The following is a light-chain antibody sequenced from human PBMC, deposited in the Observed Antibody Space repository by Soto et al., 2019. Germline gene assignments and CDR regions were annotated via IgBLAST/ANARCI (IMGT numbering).Light chain of an antibody. CDR2: GAS. CDR3: QQYSNWPRT. J-gene: IGKJ1*01. CDR1: QSVSSN. Sequence: EPVMTQSQPTLSLSPGERATLSARASQSVSSNLAWYQQKPGQAPRPVIYGASTRATGIPARFSGSGSGTEFTLTISSLQSEDLAVYYCQQYSNWPRTFGQGTKVDIK. V-gene: IGKV3-15*01.